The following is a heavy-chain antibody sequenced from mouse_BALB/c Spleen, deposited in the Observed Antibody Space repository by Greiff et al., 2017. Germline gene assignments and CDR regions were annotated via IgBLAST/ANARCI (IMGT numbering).Heavy chain of an antibody. CDR3: ARPVYYGSSYYFDY. CDR2: ISSGGSYT. CDR1: GFTFSSYA. J-gene: IGHJ2*01. V-gene: IGHV5-9-3*01. D-gene: IGHD1-1*01. Sequence: EVQLQESGGGLVKPGGSLKLSCAASGFTFSSYAMSWVRQTPEKRLEWVATISSGGSYTYYPDSVKGRFTISRDNAKNTLYLQMSSLRSEDTAMYYCARPVYYGSSYYFDYWGQGTTLTVSS.